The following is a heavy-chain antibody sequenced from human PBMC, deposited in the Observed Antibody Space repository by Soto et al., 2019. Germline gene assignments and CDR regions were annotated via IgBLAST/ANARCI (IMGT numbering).Heavy chain of an antibody. J-gene: IGHJ4*02. V-gene: IGHV1-69*04. CDR1: GGTFSSYT. CDR2: IIPILGIA. CDR3: ARDSATPFDY. D-gene: IGHD2-15*01. Sequence: SVKVSCSDSGGTFSSYTISWVRQAPGQGLEWMGRIIPILGIANYAQKFQGRVTITADKSTSTAYMELSSLRSEDTAVYYCARDSATPFDYWGQGTLVTVSS.